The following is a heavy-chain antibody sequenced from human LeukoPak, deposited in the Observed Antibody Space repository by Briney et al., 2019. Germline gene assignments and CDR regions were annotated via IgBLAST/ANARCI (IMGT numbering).Heavy chain of an antibody. J-gene: IGHJ4*02. V-gene: IGHV1-8*03. CDR2: MNPNSGNT. CDR3: AANWGSSGYFDY. D-gene: IGHD7-27*01. CDR1: GYTFSSYD. Sequence: ASVKVSCKASGYTFSSYDFNWVRQATGQGLEWMGWMNPNSGNTGYAQKFQGRVTITADESTSTAYMELSSLRSEDTAVYYCAANWGSSGYFDYWGQGTLVTVSS.